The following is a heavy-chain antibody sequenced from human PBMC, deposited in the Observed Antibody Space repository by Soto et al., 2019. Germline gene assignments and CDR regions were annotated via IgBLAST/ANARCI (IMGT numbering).Heavy chain of an antibody. CDR2: ISGSGGST. D-gene: IGHD2-15*01. J-gene: IGHJ4*02. CDR3: AKDSCSGGSCYRPVDY. CDR1: GFTFSSYA. Sequence: GGSLRLSCAASGFTFSSYAMSWVRQAPGKGLEWVSAISGSGGSTYYADSVKGRFTISRDNSKNTLYLQMNSLRAEDTAVYYCAKDSCSGGSCYRPVDYWGQGTLVTVSS. V-gene: IGHV3-23*01.